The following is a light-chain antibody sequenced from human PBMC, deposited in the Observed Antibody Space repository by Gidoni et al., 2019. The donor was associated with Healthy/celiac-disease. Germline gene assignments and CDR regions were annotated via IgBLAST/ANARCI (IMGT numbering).Light chain of an antibody. CDR3: QHRS. Sequence: IQITQSPSTLSASVGDRVTITCRASQSISSWLAWYQQKPGKVHKLLIYKAYSLESGVPSRFSGSGSGTEFTLTIRSLQPDDFATYYCQHRSFGQGTKLEIK. CDR1: QSISSW. V-gene: IGKV1-5*03. CDR2: KAY. J-gene: IGKJ2*04.